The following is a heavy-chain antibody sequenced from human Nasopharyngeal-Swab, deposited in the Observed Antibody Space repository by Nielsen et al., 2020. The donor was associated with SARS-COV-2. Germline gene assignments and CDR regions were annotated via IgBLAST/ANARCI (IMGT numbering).Heavy chain of an antibody. J-gene: IGHJ4*02. CDR3: AREGRDGFNWGEAGFDY. D-gene: IGHD5-24*01. V-gene: IGHV4-30-4*01. CDR2: IYYSGST. Sequence: LRLSCTVSGGSISSGDYYWSWIRQPPGKGLEWIGYIYYSGSTYYNPSLKSRVTISVDTSKNQFSLKLSSVTAADTAVYYCAREGRDGFNWGEAGFDYWGQGTLVTVSS. CDR1: GGSISSGDYY.